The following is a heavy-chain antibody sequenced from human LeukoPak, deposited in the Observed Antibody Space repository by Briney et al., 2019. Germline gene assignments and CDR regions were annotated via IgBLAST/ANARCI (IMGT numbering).Heavy chain of an antibody. CDR3: ARGYVVVVPAAMPPGYYYYGMDV. CDR2: IIPIFGTA. CDR1: GGTFSGYA. V-gene: IGHV1-69*13. Sequence: ASVKVSCKASGGTFSGYAISWVRQAPGQGLEWMGGIIPIFGTANYAQKFQGRVTITADESTSTAYMELSSLRSEDTAVYYCARGYVVVVPAAMPPGYYYYGMDVWGQGTTVTVSS. D-gene: IGHD2-2*01. J-gene: IGHJ6*02.